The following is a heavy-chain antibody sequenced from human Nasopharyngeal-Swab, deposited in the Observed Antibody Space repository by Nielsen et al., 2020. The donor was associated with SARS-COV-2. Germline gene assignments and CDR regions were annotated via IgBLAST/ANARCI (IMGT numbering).Heavy chain of an antibody. Sequence: SETLSLTCTVSGGSISSGGYYWSWIRQHPGKGLEWIGYIYYSGSTYYNPSLKSRVTISVDTSKNQFSLKLSSVAAADTAVYYCARRDIRITIFGVVHDAFDIWGQGTMVTASS. V-gene: IGHV4-31*03. CDR1: GGSISSGGYY. J-gene: IGHJ3*02. CDR3: ARRDIRITIFGVVHDAFDI. CDR2: IYYSGST. D-gene: IGHD3-3*01.